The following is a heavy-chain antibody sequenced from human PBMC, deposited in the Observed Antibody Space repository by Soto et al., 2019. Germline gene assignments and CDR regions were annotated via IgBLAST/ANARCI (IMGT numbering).Heavy chain of an antibody. CDR3: TRDPYSTSGRAFDF. CDR1: GFTFSNYW. Sequence: GGSLRLSCAASGFTFSNYWMHWVRQTPGKGLVWVSRVNSDGSSTNYADSVKGRFSISRDNAKNTLYLQMNSLRAEDTAVYYCTRDPYSTSGRAFDFWGQGTMVTVSS. J-gene: IGHJ3*01. D-gene: IGHD6-6*01. CDR2: VNSDGSST. V-gene: IGHV3-74*01.